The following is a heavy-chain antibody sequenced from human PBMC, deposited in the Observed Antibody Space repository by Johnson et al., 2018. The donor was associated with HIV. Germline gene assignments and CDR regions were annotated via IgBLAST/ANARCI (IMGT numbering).Heavy chain of an antibody. CDR1: GFTFSSYG. Sequence: QMLLVESGGGVVQPGRSLRLSCVASGFTFSSYGIHWVRQAPGKGLEWVAIISYDESNKYYADSVKGRFTISRDNSKNTLFLQMDSLRADDTAVYYCARECVRGSYYDAVDLWGQGTMVTVSS. CDR3: ARECVRGSYYDAVDL. D-gene: IGHD1-26*01. J-gene: IGHJ3*01. CDR2: ISYDESNK. V-gene: IGHV3-30*03.